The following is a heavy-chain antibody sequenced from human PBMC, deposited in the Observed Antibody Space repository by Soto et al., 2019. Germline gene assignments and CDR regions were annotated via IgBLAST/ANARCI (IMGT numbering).Heavy chain of an antibody. CDR2: IYFSGST. V-gene: IGHV4-39*01. CDR1: GVSISSSSYY. Sequence: QLQLQESGPGLVKPSETLSLTCTVSGVSISSSSYYWGWIRQTPGKGLEWIGTIYFSGSTYYNPSPKSRVTISVDRSKNQFSLNLTSVTAADTALYYCARHGSYWGPGTLVTVSS. J-gene: IGHJ4*02. CDR3: ARHGSY.